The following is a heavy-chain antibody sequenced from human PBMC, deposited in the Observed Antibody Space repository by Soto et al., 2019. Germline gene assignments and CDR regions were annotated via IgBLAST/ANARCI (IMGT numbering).Heavy chain of an antibody. CDR2: IIPSFGTA. CDR1: GGTFSSYA. CDR3: ARVGDGHNFLGGNEDY. D-gene: IGHD3-16*01. J-gene: IGHJ4*02. Sequence: QVQLVQSGAEVKKPGSSVKVSCKASGGTFSSYAISWVRQAPGQGLEWMGGIIPSFGTANYAQKFQGRVTISADESTSTDYMELSGLRSEDTAVYYCARVGDGHNFLGGNEDYWGQGTLVTVSS. V-gene: IGHV1-69*01.